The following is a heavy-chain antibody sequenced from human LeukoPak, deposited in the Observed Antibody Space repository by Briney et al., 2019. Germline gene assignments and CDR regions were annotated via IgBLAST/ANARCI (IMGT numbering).Heavy chain of an antibody. J-gene: IGHJ4*02. CDR3: ARSPGYRPKYYYDSSGYRSYFDH. CDR2: ITGNGDSK. D-gene: IGHD3-22*01. V-gene: IGHV3-23*01. Sequence: GGSLRLSCAASGFTFSDHAMAWVRQAPGKGLKWVATITGNGDSKFYADSVKGRFTISRDNSKNTLYLQMNSLRAEDTAVYYCARSPGYRPKYYYDSSGYRSYFDHWGQGTLVTVSS. CDR1: GFTFSDHA.